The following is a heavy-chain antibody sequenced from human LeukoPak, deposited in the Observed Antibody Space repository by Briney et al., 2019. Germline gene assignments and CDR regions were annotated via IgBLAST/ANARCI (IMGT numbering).Heavy chain of an antibody. D-gene: IGHD1-20*01. CDR3: ARRRYNWNAIDY. CDR1: GLTFSSHW. Sequence: PGGSLRLSCAASGLTFSSHWMHWVRQAPGKGLVWVSRITNDGSSTTYADSVKGRFTISRDNAKSSLYLQMNSLRAEDTAVYFCARRRYNWNAIDYWGQGTLVTVSS. J-gene: IGHJ4*02. V-gene: IGHV3-74*01. CDR2: ITNDGSST.